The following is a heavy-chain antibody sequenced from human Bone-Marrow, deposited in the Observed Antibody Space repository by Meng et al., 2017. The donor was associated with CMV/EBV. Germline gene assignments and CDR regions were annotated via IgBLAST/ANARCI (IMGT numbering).Heavy chain of an antibody. CDR1: GFTFGDYA. D-gene: IGHD1-26*01. CDR2: IRSKTYGGTT. Sequence: GESLKISCTASGFTFGDYAMSWVRQAPGKGLEWVGFIRSKTYGGTTEYAASVKGRFTISRDDSKSIAYLQMNSLKTEDTAVYYCARAGSGGYFDYWGQGTLVTVSS. CDR3: ARAGSGGYFDY. V-gene: IGHV3-49*04. J-gene: IGHJ4*02.